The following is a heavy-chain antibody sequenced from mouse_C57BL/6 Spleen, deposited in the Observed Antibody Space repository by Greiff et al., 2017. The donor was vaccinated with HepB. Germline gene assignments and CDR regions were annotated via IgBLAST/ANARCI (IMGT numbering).Heavy chain of an antibody. D-gene: IGHD2-4*01. CDR3: ARDEGLRGWFAY. J-gene: IGHJ3*01. CDR1: GFTFSSYA. CDR2: ISDGGSYT. Sequence: EVKLMESGGGLVKPGGSLKLSCAASGFTFSSYAMSWVRQTPEKRLEWVATISDGGSYTYYPDNVKGRFTISRDNAKNNLYLQMSHLKSEDTAMYYCARDEGLRGWFAYWGQGTLVTVSA. V-gene: IGHV5-4*01.